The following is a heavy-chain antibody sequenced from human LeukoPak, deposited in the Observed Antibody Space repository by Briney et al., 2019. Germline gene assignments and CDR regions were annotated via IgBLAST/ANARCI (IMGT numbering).Heavy chain of an antibody. CDR1: GGAIRSSSYY. D-gene: IGHD3-10*01. CDR2: IYYDGTT. V-gene: IGHV4-39*01. CDR3: ARHSEYYSGSGCASGYFDY. J-gene: IGHJ4*02. Sequence: PSETLSLTCSVSGGAIRSSSYYWGWIRQPPGKWLEWIGTIYYDGTTYYNPSLKSRVTISVDTSTNQFSLKLISVTAADTAVYYCARHSEYYSGSGCASGYFDYWGQGTLVTVSS.